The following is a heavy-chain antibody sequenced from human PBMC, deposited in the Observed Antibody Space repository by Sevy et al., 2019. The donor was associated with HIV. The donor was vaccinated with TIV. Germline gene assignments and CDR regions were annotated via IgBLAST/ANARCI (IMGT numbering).Heavy chain of an antibody. CDR2: IYYSGST. Sequence: SETLSLTCTVSGGSISSYYWSWIRQPPGKGLEWIGYIYYSGSTNYNPPLKSRVTISVDTSKNQFSLKLSSVTAADTAVYYCARVGSSSWYWGAEYFQHWGQGTLVTVSS. CDR1: GGSISSYY. V-gene: IGHV4-59*01. J-gene: IGHJ1*01. CDR3: ARVGSSSWYWGAEYFQH. D-gene: IGHD6-13*01.